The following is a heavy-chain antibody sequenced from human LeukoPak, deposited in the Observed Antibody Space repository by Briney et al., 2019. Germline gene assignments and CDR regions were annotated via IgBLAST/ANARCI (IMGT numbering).Heavy chain of an antibody. V-gene: IGHV3-15*01. CDR2: MKSNRDGGTS. CDR3: TTLSNDVLY. CDR1: GFTFHNAW. Sequence: GGSLRLSCAASGFTFHNAWMTWVRQAPGKGLEWVGRMKSNRDGGTSDYAAPVRGRFTISRDDSKNTLYLHMNSLRAEDTAVYYCTTLSNDVLYWGQGTLVTVS. D-gene: IGHD4-11*01. J-gene: IGHJ4*02.